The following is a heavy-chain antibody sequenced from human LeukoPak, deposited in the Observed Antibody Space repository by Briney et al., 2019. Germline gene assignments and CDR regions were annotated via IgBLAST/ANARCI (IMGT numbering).Heavy chain of an antibody. CDR2: IRYDGSNK. CDR1: GFTFSNYG. V-gene: IGHV3-30*02. Sequence: GGSLRLSCTASGFTFSNYGMHWVRQAPGKGLEWVAVIRYDGSNKYYADSVKGLFTISRDNSKNTLYLQMNSLRAEDTAVYYCAKDSGDIVVVPAAAIGMGYFDYWGQGTLVTVSS. D-gene: IGHD2-2*01. CDR3: AKDSGDIVVVPAAAIGMGYFDY. J-gene: IGHJ4*02.